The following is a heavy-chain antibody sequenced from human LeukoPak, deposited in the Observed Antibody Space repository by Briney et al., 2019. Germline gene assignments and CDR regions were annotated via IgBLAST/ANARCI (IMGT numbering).Heavy chain of an antibody. D-gene: IGHD1-7*01. J-gene: IGHJ3*02. CDR3: ARGRSGRHLNYPDAFDI. V-gene: IGHV4-59*01. CDR2: IYYSGST. Sequence: SETLSLTCTVSGGSISSYYWSWIRQPPGKGLEWIGYIYYSGSTNYNPSLKSRVTISVDTSKNQFSLKLSSVTAADTAVYYCARGRSGRHLNYPDAFDIWGQGTMVTVSS. CDR1: GGSISSYY.